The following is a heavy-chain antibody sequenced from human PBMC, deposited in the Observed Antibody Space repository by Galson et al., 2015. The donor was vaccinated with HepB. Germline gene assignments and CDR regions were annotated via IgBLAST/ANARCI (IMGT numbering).Heavy chain of an antibody. CDR2: ISQSGTYT. D-gene: IGHD4-17*01. Sequence: SLRLSCAASGFTFSDYYMSWIRQAPGKGLEWISYISQSGTYTNYADSVKGRFSISRDNAQNSLYLQINSLRAEDTAVYYCARVADGDYGDHSHFDSWGQGTLVTVSS. CDR3: ARVADGDYGDHSHFDS. V-gene: IGHV3-11*06. J-gene: IGHJ4*02. CDR1: GFTFSDYY.